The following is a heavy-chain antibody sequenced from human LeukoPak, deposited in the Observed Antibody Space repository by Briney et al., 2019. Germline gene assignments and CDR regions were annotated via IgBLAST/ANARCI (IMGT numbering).Heavy chain of an antibody. J-gene: IGHJ5*02. CDR1: GGTFSSYA. CDR2: ISSSSSYI. CDR3: ARDSSYYYDSSGYYYVS. V-gene: IGHV3-21*01. Sequence: SCKASGGTFSSYAISWVRQAPGKGLEWVSSISSSSSYIYYADSVKGRFTISRDNAKNSLYLQMNSLRAEDTAVYYCARDSSYYYDSSGYYYVSWGQGTLVTVSS. D-gene: IGHD3-22*01.